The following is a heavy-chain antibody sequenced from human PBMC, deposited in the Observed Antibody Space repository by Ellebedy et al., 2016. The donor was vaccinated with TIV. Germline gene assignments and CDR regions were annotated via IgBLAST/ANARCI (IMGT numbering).Heavy chain of an antibody. CDR2: IWYDGSNK. CDR1: GFTFSSYG. Sequence: PGGSLRLSCAASGFTFSSYGMHWVRQAPGKGLEWVAVIWYDGSNKYYADSVKGRFTISRDNSKNTLYLQMNSLRAEDTAVYYCARGGIYCTNGVCYIPHYYYGMDVWGQGTTVTVSS. J-gene: IGHJ6*02. D-gene: IGHD2-8*01. V-gene: IGHV3-33*01. CDR3: ARGGIYCTNGVCYIPHYYYGMDV.